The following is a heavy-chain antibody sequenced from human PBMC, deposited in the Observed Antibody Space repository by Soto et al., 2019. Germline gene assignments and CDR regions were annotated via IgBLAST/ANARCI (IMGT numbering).Heavy chain of an antibody. CDR1: GFTFTTYA. J-gene: IGHJ4*02. Sequence: EVQLLESGGGLVQPGGSLRLSCAASGFTFTTYAMSWIRQAPGKGLEWVSAISGSGGSTYYADSVKGRFTISRDSSKNTLYLQMNSLRAEDTAAYYCAKDRDFWGGYYNHRGFDYWGQGTLVTVSS. CDR3: AKDRDFWGGYYNHRGFDY. CDR2: ISGSGGST. D-gene: IGHD3-3*01. V-gene: IGHV3-23*01.